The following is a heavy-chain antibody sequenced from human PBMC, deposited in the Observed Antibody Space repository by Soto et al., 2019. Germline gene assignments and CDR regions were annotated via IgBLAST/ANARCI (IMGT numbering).Heavy chain of an antibody. Sequence: EVQLLESGGGLVQPGGSLRLSCAASGFTFSSYAMSWVRQTPGKGLEWVSGVLGGGGSTFYADSVKGRFTISRDNSKNTLYVKMNSLRAEETAIYYCARKGPPRDAFDIWGQGTMVTVSS. CDR2: VLGGGGST. V-gene: IGHV3-23*01. J-gene: IGHJ3*02. CDR1: GFTFSSYA. CDR3: ARKGPPRDAFDI.